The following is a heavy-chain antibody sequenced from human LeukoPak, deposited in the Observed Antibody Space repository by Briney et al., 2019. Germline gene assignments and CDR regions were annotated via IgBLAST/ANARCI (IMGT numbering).Heavy chain of an antibody. J-gene: IGHJ6*02. Sequence: ASGTVSCKASGYTFTSYGISWVRQAPGQGLEWMGWISAYNGNTNYAQKLQGRVTMTTDTSTSTAYMELRSLRSDDTAVYYCARAGRFVHYYYYGMDVCGQGTTVTVSS. D-gene: IGHD3-10*02. V-gene: IGHV1-18*01. CDR1: GYTFTSYG. CDR2: ISAYNGNT. CDR3: ARAGRFVHYYYYGMDV.